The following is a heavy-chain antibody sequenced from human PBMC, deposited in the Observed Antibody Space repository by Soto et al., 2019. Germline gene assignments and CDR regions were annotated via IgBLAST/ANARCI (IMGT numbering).Heavy chain of an antibody. D-gene: IGHD2-2*01. Sequence: SETLSLTCTVSGGSISSYYWSWIRQPPGKGLEWIGYIYYSGSTNYNPSLKSRVTISVDTSKNQFSLKLSSVTAADTAVYYCATGLSEYQYYYYMDVWGKGTTVTVSS. CDR1: GGSISSYY. CDR3: ATGLSEYQYYYYMDV. CDR2: IYYSGST. J-gene: IGHJ6*03. V-gene: IGHV4-59*08.